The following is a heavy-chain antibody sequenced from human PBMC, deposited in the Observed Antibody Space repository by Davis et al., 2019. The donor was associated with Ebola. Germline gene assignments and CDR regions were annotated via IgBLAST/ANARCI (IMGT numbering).Heavy chain of an antibody. J-gene: IGHJ4*02. CDR2: TYYKSKWYN. CDR1: GDSVSSGG. V-gene: IGHV6-1*01. CDR3: ASGWLRTYFDY. D-gene: IGHD5-12*01. Sequence: HSQTLSLTCAISGDSVSSGGWNWIRQSPSRGLEWLGRTYYKSKWYNDYAVSVKSRITINPDTSKNQFSLHLNSVTPEDTAVYYCASGWLRTYFDYWGQGALVTVSS.